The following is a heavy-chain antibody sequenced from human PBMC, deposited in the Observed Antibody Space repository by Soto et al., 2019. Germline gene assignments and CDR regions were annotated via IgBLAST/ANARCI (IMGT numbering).Heavy chain of an antibody. D-gene: IGHD3-22*01. Sequence: GGSLRLSCAASGFTFSSYGIHWVRQAPGKGLEWVALISYDGSNKYYADSVKGRFTISRDNSKNTLYLQMNSLRAEDTAMYYCAKDAPYYYDSSGYYGPFDYWGQGTL. CDR2: ISYDGSNK. CDR3: AKDAPYYYDSSGYYGPFDY. J-gene: IGHJ4*02. V-gene: IGHV3-30*18. CDR1: GFTFSSYG.